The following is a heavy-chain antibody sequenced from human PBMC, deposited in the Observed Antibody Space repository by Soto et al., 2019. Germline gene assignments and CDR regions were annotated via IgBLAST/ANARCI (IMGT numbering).Heavy chain of an antibody. J-gene: IGHJ4*02. V-gene: IGHV4-39*01. CDR1: GGSISSSSYY. CDR3: ARFLVPATADG. Sequence: SETLSLTCTVSGGSISSSSYYWGWIRQPPGKGLEWIGSIYYSGSTYYNPSLKSRVTISVDTSKNQFSLKLSSVTAADTAVYYCARFLVPATADGWGQGTLVTVSS. D-gene: IGHD2-2*01. CDR2: IYYSGST.